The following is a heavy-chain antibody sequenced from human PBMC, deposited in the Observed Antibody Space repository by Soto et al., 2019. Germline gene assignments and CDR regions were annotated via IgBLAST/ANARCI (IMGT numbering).Heavy chain of an antibody. CDR1: GGSISSGGYS. D-gene: IGHD3-10*01. V-gene: IGHV4-30-2*01. Sequence: KPSETLSLTCAVSGGSISSGGYSWSWIRQPPGKGLEWIGYIYHSGSTYYNPSLKSRVTISVDRSKNQFSLKLSSVTAADTAVYYCARDDGDEYYFDYWGQGTLVTVSS. CDR3: ARDDGDEYYFDY. J-gene: IGHJ4*02. CDR2: IYHSGST.